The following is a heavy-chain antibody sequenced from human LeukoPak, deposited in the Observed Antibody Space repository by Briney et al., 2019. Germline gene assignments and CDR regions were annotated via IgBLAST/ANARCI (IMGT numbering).Heavy chain of an antibody. CDR2: IRYDGSNK. D-gene: IGHD1-26*01. V-gene: IGHV3-30*02. J-gene: IGHJ4*02. CDR1: GFTFSSYG. CDR3: AKDKRLVGATLDY. Sequence: GGSLRLSCAASGFTFSSYGMHWVRQAPGKGLEWVAFIRYDGSNKYYADSVKGRFTISRDNSKNTLYLQMNSLRAEDTAVYYCAKDKRLVGATLDYWGQGPLVTVSS.